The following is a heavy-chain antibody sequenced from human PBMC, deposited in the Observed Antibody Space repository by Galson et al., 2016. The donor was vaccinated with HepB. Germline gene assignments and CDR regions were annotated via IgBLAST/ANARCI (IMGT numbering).Heavy chain of an antibody. CDR1: GYTFTSYD. V-gene: IGHV1-8*01. Sequence: SVKVSCKASGYTFTSYDINWVRQATGQGLEWMGWMNPNSGNTGYAQKFQGRVTMTRNTSISTAYMELSSLRSDDTAVYYCARMASSSWPTYNYYGMDVWGQGTTVTVSS. J-gene: IGHJ6*02. D-gene: IGHD6-13*01. CDR2: MNPNSGNT. CDR3: ARMASSSWPTYNYYGMDV.